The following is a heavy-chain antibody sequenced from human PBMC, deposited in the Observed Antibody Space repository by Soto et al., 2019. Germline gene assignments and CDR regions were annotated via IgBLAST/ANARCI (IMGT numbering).Heavy chain of an antibody. CDR1: GGSISRSIYY. CDR3: SRRAPEGFDP. Sequence: SETLSLTCNVSGGSISRSIYYWGWIRHPPGKGLEWIGSMYYSGITYYNPSLKSRVTISIDTPKNQLSLKLTSVTAADTAVYYCSRRAPEGFDPWGQGTLVTVSS. J-gene: IGHJ5*02. V-gene: IGHV4-39*01. CDR2: MYYSGIT.